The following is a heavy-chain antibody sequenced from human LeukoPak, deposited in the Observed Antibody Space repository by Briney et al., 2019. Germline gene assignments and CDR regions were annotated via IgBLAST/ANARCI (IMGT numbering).Heavy chain of an antibody. V-gene: IGHV3-15*01. J-gene: IGHJ4*02. CDR3: ITDIPGGGYPLDF. D-gene: IGHD3-16*02. CDR1: GFTFTSAW. CDR2: IKSKADGETI. Sequence: GGSLRLSCAASGFTFTSAWMSWVRQSPGKGLEWVGRIKSKADGETIDYAAPVKGRFTISRDDSTKTLCLLMNSLETDDTAVYFCITDIPGGGYPLDFWGRGTLVTVSS.